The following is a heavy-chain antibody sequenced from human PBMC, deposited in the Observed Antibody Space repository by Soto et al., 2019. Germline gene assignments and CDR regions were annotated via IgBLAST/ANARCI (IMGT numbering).Heavy chain of an antibody. CDR3: ARARGVYGSGSYYNYYYYGMDV. CDR1: GGPISSGGYS. J-gene: IGHJ6*02. CDR2: IYHSGST. Sequence: SETLSLTCAVSGGPISSGGYSWSWIRQPPGKGLEWIGYIYHSGSTYYNPSLKSRVTISVDRSKNQFSLKLSSVTAADTAVYYCARARGVYGSGSYYNYYYYGMDVWGQGTTVTVSS. V-gene: IGHV4-30-2*01. D-gene: IGHD3-10*01.